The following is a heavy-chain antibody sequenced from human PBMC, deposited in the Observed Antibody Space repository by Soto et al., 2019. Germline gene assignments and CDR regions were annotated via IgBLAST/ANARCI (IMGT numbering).Heavy chain of an antibody. CDR2: IYTSGST. J-gene: IGHJ3*02. CDR1: GGSISSYY. V-gene: IGHV4-4*07. Sequence: SETLSLTCTVSGGSISSYYWSWIRQPAGKGLEWIGRIYTSGSTNYNPSLKSRVTMSVDTSKNQFTLKLSSVTAADTAVYYCARVGKLELQGGAFDIWGQGTMVTVSS. CDR3: ARVGKLELQGGAFDI. D-gene: IGHD1-7*01.